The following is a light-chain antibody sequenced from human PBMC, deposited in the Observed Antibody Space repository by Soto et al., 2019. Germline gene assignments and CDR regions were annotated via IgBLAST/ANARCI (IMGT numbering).Light chain of an antibody. Sequence: EIVLTQSPGTLSLSPGERATLSCRASQTVISNYLAWYQQKPGQAPRLLIYGASSRATGIPARFSGSGSGADFTLTISRLEPEDYTVYSCQQYATTPFALGPGTTVDI. J-gene: IGKJ3*01. CDR3: QQYATTPFA. V-gene: IGKV3-20*01. CDR2: GAS. CDR1: QTVISNY.